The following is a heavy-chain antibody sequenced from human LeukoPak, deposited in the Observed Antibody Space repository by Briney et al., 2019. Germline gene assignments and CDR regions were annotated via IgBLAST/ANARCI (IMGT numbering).Heavy chain of an antibody. CDR1: GFTFSNYW. D-gene: IGHD3-22*01. J-gene: IGHJ4*02. V-gene: IGHV3-23*01. Sequence: GGSLRLSCAASGFTFSNYWMSWVRQAPGKGLEWVSAISGSGGSTYYADSVKGRFTISRDNSKNTLYLQMNSLRAEDTAVYYCAKGRYYDSSGYYYYFGYWGQGTLVTVSS. CDR2: ISGSGGST. CDR3: AKGRYYDSSGYYYYFGY.